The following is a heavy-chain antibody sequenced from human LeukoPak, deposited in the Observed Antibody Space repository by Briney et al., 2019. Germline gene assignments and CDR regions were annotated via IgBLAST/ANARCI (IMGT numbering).Heavy chain of an antibody. D-gene: IGHD3-22*01. J-gene: IGHJ4*02. Sequence: PSETLSLTCAVYGGSFSGYYWSWIRQPPGKGLEWIGEINHSGSTNYNPSLKSRVTISVDTSKNQFSLKLSSVTAADTAVYYCARLGDYDSPLDYWGQGTLVTVSS. V-gene: IGHV4-34*01. CDR3: ARLGDYDSPLDY. CDR2: INHSGST. CDR1: GGSFSGYY.